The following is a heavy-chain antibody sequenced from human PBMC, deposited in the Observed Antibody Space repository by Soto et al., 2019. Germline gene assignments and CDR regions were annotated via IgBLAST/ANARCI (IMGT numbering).Heavy chain of an antibody. CDR3: ARWGETINDGNVYSSSSYFDY. J-gene: IGHJ4*02. D-gene: IGHD6-6*01. Sequence: XETLSLTCAVYGGSFSGYYWSGIRHPPGKGLEWIGEINHSGNTNYNPSLKSRVTISVDTSKNQLFLNLSSVTAADTAVYYCARWGETINDGNVYSSSSYFDYWGQGTLVTVSS. V-gene: IGHV4-34*10. CDR2: INHSGNT. CDR1: GGSFSGYY.